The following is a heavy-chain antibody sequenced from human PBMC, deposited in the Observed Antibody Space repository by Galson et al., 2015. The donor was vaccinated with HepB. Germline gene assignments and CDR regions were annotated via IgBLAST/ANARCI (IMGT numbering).Heavy chain of an antibody. CDR1: GYTFTTYA. V-gene: IGHV7-4-1*02. CDR2: INTNTGHP. J-gene: IGHJ4*02. Sequence: SVKVSCKASGYTFTTYAMNWVRQAPGQGLEWMGWINTNTGHPTYAQGFTGRFVFSLDTSVSTSYLQISSLMAEDTAPYYCASARSATFDYRRQGTLVTVSS. CDR3: ASARSATFDY. D-gene: IGHD3-10*01.